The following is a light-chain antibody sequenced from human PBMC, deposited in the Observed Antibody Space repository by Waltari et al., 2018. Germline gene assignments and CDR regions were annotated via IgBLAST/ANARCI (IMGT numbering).Light chain of an antibody. Sequence: QSVLTQPPSASGPPGQRVTISCSGTSPNIGRNFVNWYQQLPGTAPKLLIYSNDQWPSGVPDRFSGSKSGTSASLAISGLQSEDEADYYCAAWDDSLNGWVFGGGTKVTVL. J-gene: IGLJ3*02. CDR2: SND. CDR1: SPNIGRNF. V-gene: IGLV1-44*01. CDR3: AAWDDSLNGWV.